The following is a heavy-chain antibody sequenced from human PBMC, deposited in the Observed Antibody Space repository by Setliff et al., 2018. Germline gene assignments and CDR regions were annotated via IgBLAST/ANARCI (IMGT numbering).Heavy chain of an antibody. CDR2: ISTYNVNT. CDR1: GYPFTNYG. CDR3: ARRNFYYDSSGFALYYYYMDV. J-gene: IGHJ6*03. Sequence: GASVKVSWKASGYPFTNYGITWVRQAPGQGLEWLGWISTYNVNTTYAQKLQDRVTMTTDTSTSTAYMELRSLRSDDTAVYYCARRNFYYDSSGFALYYYYMDVWGKGTTVTVSS. V-gene: IGHV1-18*01. D-gene: IGHD3-22*01.